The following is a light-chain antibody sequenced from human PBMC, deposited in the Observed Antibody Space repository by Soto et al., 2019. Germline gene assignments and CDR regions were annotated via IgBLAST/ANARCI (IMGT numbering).Light chain of an antibody. CDR2: AAS. Sequence: IQMPPSPSSLSASVGDRVPITCRASQSISSYLNWYQQKPGKAPKLLIYAASSLQSGAPSRFSGSGSGTDFTLTISSLQPEDFATYYCQQANSFPITFGQGTRLEIK. CDR3: QQANSFPIT. CDR1: QSISSY. V-gene: IGKV1-39*01. J-gene: IGKJ5*01.